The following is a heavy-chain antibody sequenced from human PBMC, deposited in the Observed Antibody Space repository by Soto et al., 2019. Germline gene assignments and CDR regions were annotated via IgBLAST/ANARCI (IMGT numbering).Heavy chain of an antibody. CDR3: ARDLLGGSYFAY. Sequence: PSETLSLTCTASGGSISSYYWSWIRQPPGKGLEWIGYIYYSGSTNYNPSLKRRVTISVDTSKNQFSLKLSSVTAADTVVYYCARDLLGGSYFAYWGQGTLVTVSP. V-gene: IGHV4-59*01. CDR1: GGSISSYY. D-gene: IGHD3-10*01. CDR2: IYYSGST. J-gene: IGHJ4*02.